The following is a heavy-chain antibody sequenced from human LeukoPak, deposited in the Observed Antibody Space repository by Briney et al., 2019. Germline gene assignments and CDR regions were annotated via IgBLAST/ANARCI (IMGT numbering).Heavy chain of an antibody. CDR2: ISGSGGST. J-gene: IGHJ4*02. V-gene: IGHV3-23*01. D-gene: IGHD2-2*01. Sequence: GGSLRLSCAASGFTFSSYAMSWVRQAPGKGLEWVSTISGSGGSTYYADSVKGRFTISRDNSKNTLYLQMNSLRAEDTAVYHCARDLLSTDYWGQGTLVTVSS. CDR1: GFTFSSYA. CDR3: ARDLLSTDY.